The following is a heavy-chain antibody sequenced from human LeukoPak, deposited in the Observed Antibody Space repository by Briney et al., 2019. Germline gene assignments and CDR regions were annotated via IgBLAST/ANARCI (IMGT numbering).Heavy chain of an antibody. J-gene: IGHJ4*02. Sequence: RGGSETLLCAASGFTFTSYWMQWVRHAPGKGMVWVSCINSDGSSTSDADSVKGRFTISRDNAKNTPYLRMNSLRAEDKAVYYCAKAIGYSYHWGQGTLVTVSS. CDR1: GFTFTSYW. V-gene: IGHV3-74*01. D-gene: IGHD5-18*01. CDR3: AKAIGYSYH. CDR2: INSDGSST.